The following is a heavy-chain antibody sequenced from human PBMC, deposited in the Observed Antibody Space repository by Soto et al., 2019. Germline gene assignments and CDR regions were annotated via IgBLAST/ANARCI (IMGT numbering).Heavy chain of an antibody. V-gene: IGHV3-21*02. D-gene: IGHD2-15*01. J-gene: IGHJ4*02. Sequence: EVQLLESGGALEHPGGSLRLSCAASGFAFSTYAMTWVRQAPGKGLEWVSSISSSSTYTYYAASVKGRFTISRDNAKNSLYLQMNSLRAEDTAVYYCARVGSPGYCSGGYCPPPDYWGQGTLVTVSS. CDR3: ARVGSPGYCSGGYCPPPDY. CDR2: ISSSSTYT. CDR1: GFAFSTYA.